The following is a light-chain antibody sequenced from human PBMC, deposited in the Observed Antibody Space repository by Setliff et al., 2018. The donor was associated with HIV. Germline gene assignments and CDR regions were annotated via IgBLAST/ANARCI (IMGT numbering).Light chain of an antibody. V-gene: IGLV3-21*04. CDR1: NIGSKS. CDR3: QVWDSSSDHPGYV. Sequence: SYELTQPPSVSVAPGKTARITCGGNNIGSKSVHWYQQKPGQAPVLVIYYDSDRPSGIPERFSGSNSGNTAALTISWVEAGDEADYYCQVWDSSSDHPGYVVGTGTKVTV. CDR2: YDS. J-gene: IGLJ1*01.